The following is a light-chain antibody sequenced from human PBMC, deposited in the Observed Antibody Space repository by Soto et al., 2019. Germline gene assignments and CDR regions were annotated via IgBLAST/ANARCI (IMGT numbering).Light chain of an antibody. J-gene: IGKJ2*01. V-gene: IGKV3D-15*01. CDR3: QQYYNWPPPT. Sequence: ILMTKSPTTLSVTPRARPTLSCSASQRASNNLAWYQQKPGQAARLLIYLASTRAHGIPARFSGGGSGTELTLAISSLQPEDFGVSYCQQYYNWPPPTFGQGTKLDIK. CDR1: QRASNN. CDR2: LAS.